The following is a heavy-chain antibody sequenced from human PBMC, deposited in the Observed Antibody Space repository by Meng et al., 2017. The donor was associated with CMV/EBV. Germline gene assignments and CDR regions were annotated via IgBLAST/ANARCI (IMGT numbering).Heavy chain of an antibody. J-gene: IGHJ5*02. D-gene: IGHD3-3*01. Sequence: SETLSLTCTVSGGSISSGSYYWSWIRQPAGKGLEWIGRIYTSGSTNYNPSLKSPVTISVDTSKNQFSLKLSSVTAADTAVYYCARCITIFGVVTGWFDPWGQGTLVTVSS. CDR2: IYTSGST. V-gene: IGHV4-61*02. CDR1: GGSISSGSYY. CDR3: ARCITIFGVVTGWFDP.